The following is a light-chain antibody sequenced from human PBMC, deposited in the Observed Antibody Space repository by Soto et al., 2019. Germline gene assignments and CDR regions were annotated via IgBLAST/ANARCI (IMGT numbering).Light chain of an antibody. CDR3: QQSYSTPWT. CDR1: QTISSY. Sequence: DIQMTQSPSSLSASVGYIVTITCRSSQTISSYLNWYQQKPGKAPKLLIYAASSLQSGVLSRFSGSGSGTDFTLTFSSLQPEDFATYYCQQSYSTPWTFGQGTKVDI. CDR2: AAS. V-gene: IGKV1-39*01. J-gene: IGKJ1*01.